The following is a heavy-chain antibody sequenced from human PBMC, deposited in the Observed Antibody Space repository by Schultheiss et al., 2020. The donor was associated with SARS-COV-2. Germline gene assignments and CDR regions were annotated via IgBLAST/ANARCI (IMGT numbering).Heavy chain of an antibody. V-gene: IGHV3-7*01. CDR2: IKQDGSEK. CDR3: ARGGYYGSGLFDP. Sequence: GESLKISCAASGFTFSSYAMSWVRQAPGKGLEWVANIKQDGSEKYYVDSVKGRFTISRDNAKNSLYLQMNSLRAEDTAVYYCARGGYYGSGLFDPWGQGTLVTVSS. J-gene: IGHJ5*02. CDR1: GFTFSSYA. D-gene: IGHD3-10*01.